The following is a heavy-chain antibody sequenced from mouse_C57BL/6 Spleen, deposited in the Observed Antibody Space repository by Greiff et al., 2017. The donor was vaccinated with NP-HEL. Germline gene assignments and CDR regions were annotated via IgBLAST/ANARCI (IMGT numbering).Heavy chain of an antibody. D-gene: IGHD5-1*01. CDR3: AREGVGVPLDY. V-gene: IGHV5-4*01. CDR2: ISDGGSYT. J-gene: IGHJ2*01. Sequence: EVNLVESGGGLVKPGGSLKLSCAASGFTFSSYAMSWVRQTPEKRLEWVATISDGGSYTYYPDNVKGRFTISRDNAKNNLYLQMSHLKSEDTAMYYCAREGVGVPLDYWGQGTTLTVSS. CDR1: GFTFSSYA.